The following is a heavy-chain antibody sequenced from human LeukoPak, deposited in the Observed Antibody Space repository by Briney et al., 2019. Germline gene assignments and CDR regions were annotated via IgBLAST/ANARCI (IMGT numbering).Heavy chain of an antibody. CDR2: INLNGGST. D-gene: IGHD3-9*01. J-gene: IGHJ4*02. Sequence: ASVKVSCKASGYTFTSYYMHWVRQAPGQGLEWMGIINLNGGSTHYAERFQGRVTMTRDTPTSTVYMELSSLRSEDTAVYYYARVLNTGYFFDFWGQGTLVTVSS. V-gene: IGHV1-46*01. CDR1: GYTFTSYY. CDR3: ARVLNTGYFFDF.